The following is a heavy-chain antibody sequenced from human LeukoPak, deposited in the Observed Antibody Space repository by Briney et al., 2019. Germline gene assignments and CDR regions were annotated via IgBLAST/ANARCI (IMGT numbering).Heavy chain of an antibody. CDR1: GYTFTSHG. J-gene: IGHJ4*02. CDR3: ARLTYYSGSGAYDY. Sequence: ASVKVSCKASGYTFTSHGISWVRQTPGLGLERMGWISGYNGNTNYAQKFQGRVNMTTDTSTSTAYMELRSLRSDDTAVYYCARLTYYSGSGAYDYWGQGTLVTVSS. V-gene: IGHV1-18*04. D-gene: IGHD3-10*01. CDR2: ISGYNGNT.